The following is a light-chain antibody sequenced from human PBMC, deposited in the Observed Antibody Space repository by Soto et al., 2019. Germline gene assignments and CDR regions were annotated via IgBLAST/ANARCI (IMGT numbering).Light chain of an antibody. CDR1: QSVSNNY. V-gene: IGKV3-20*01. J-gene: IGKJ1*01. Sequence: EIVMTQSPANVAGSLVERSNLFRRASQSVSNNYLAWYQQKPGQAPRLLIYGASNRATGIPDRFSGSGSGTDFTLTISRLEPEDFAVYYCQQYGRSGTFGQGTKVDIK. CDR3: QQYGRSGT. CDR2: GAS.